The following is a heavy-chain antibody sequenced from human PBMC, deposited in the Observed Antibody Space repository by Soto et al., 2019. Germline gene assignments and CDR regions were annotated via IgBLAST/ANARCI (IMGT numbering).Heavy chain of an antibody. V-gene: IGHV3-15*01. D-gene: IGHD3-16*02. J-gene: IGHJ4*02. CDR3: PPDGPPRIWGSYRYPRGPDY. CDR2: IKSKTAGGPT. Sequence: VLPLRLPCAASEFTFSNAWMSWVRQAPGKGLEWVGRIKSKTAGGPTDYAAPVKGRFTISRDDSKTTLYLQLNSLKPADTAVYYCPPDGPPRIWGSYRYPRGPDYWGQGPLVTVSS. CDR1: EFTFSNAW.